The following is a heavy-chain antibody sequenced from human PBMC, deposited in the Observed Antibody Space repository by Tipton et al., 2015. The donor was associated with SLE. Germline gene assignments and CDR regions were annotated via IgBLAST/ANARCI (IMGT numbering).Heavy chain of an antibody. CDR1: GYSFTSYW. CDR2: IDPSDSYT. J-gene: IGHJ6*03. V-gene: IGHV5-10-1*01. CDR3: ARLGGFGESSVDYYYYMDV. D-gene: IGHD3-10*01. Sequence: QLVQSGAEVKKPGESLRISCKGSGYSFTSYWISWVRQMPGKGLDWMGRIDPSDSYTNYSPSFQGHVTISADKSISTAYLQWSSLKASDTAMYYCARLGGFGESSVDYYYYMDVWGKGTTVTVSS.